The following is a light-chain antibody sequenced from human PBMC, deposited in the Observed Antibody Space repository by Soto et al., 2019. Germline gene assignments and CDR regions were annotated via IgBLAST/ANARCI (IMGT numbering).Light chain of an antibody. CDR1: QSVSSNH. J-gene: IGKJ1*01. CDR2: GRS. V-gene: IGKV3-20*01. Sequence: DIEFMQSPVPLSSSTAETATLSCMVSQSVSSNHLACYHQKPGQAPILPLDGRSSRATAIPVTFSGSVSETDFTLTITRLEAEDCAMYYCQQYSSLRTFGQGAKVDIK. CDR3: QQYSSLRT.